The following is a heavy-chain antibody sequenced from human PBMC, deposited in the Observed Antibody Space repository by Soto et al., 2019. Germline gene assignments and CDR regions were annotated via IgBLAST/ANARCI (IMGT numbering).Heavy chain of an antibody. CDR1: GYTYTSYD. V-gene: IGHV1-8*01. J-gene: IGHJ4*02. Sequence: ASVKVYCKASGYTYTSYDINWVRQANGKGLEWMGWMNPNSGNTGYAQKFQGRVTMTRNTSISTAYMELSSLRSEDTAVYYCARRSGGSRFGPAHLALWGQGTLVTVSS. CDR3: ARRSGGSRFGPAHLAL. D-gene: IGHD1-26*01. CDR2: MNPNSGNT.